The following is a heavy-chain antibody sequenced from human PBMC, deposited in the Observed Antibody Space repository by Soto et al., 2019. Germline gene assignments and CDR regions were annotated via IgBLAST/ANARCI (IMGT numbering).Heavy chain of an antibody. V-gene: IGHV3-30*18. CDR1: GFRFSAYA. CDR2: ISYEGSNR. CDR3: AKDYGDYNFNYGMDV. D-gene: IGHD4-17*01. Sequence: GGSLRLSCAASGFRFSAYAMHWVRQAPGKGLEWVAVISYEGSNRFYADSVKGRFTVSRDNSKNMVYLQMNSLRGEDTAVLYCAKDYGDYNFNYGMDVWGQGTTVTVSS. J-gene: IGHJ6*02.